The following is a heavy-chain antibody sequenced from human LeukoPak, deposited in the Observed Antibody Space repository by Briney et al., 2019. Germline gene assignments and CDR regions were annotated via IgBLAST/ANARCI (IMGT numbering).Heavy chain of an antibody. J-gene: IGHJ4*02. V-gene: IGHV4-34*01. Sequence: PSETLSLTCAVYGGSFSGYYWSWIRQPPGKGLEWIGEINHSGSTNYNPSLKSRVTISVDTSKSQFSLKLSSVTAADTAVYYCARGMKSSWIQLWLLDYWGQGTLVTVSS. D-gene: IGHD5-18*01. CDR3: ARGMKSSWIQLWLLDY. CDR1: GGSFSGYY. CDR2: INHSGST.